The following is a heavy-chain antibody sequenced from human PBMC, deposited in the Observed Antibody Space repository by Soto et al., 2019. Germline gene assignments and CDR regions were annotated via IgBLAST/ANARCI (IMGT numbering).Heavy chain of an antibody. CDR1: SGSISSSNW. CDR2: IYHSGST. J-gene: IGHJ6*03. Sequence: SETLSLTCAVSSGSISSSNWWSWVRQPPGKGLEWIGEIYHSGSTNYNPSLKSRVTISVDKSKNQFSLKLSSVTAADTAVYYCARTLTIFASYYMDVWGKGTTVTVSS. D-gene: IGHD3-3*01. CDR3: ARTLTIFASYYMDV. V-gene: IGHV4-4*02.